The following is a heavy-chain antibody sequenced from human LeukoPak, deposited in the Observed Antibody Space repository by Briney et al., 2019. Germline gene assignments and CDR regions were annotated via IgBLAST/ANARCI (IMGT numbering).Heavy chain of an antibody. J-gene: IGHJ4*02. V-gene: IGHV1-69*13. CDR3: ARIERSWYSYGTIAGD. Sequence: ASVKVSCKASGGTFSSYAISWVRQAPGQGLEWMGGIIPIFGTANYAQKFQGRVTITADESTSTAYMELSSLRSEDTAVYYCARIERSWYSYGTIAGDWGQGTLVTVSS. D-gene: IGHD5-18*01. CDR1: GGTFSSYA. CDR2: IIPIFGTA.